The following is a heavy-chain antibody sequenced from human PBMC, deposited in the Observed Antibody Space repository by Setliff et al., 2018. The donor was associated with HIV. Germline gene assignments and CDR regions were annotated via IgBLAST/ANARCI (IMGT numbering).Heavy chain of an antibody. V-gene: IGHV3-33*01. Sequence: GGSLRLSCEASGFPFSVHGMHWVRQSPGKGLEWLAVIWYDGGTKYYADSLQGRITISRDDSKNSVYLQMNTLGAEDTAVYYCARGQFRLRPDSLDLWGQGTLVTVSS. CDR2: IWYDGGTK. CDR1: GFPFSVHG. D-gene: IGHD2-21*02. CDR3: ARGQFRLRPDSLDL. J-gene: IGHJ4*03.